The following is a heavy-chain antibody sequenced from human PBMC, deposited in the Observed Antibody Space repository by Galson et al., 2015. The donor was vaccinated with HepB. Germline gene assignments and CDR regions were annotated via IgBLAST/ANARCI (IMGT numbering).Heavy chain of an antibody. Sequence: LRLSCAASGFTVSSNYMSWVRQAPGKGLEWVSVIYSGGSTYYADSVKGRFTISRDNSKNTLYLQMNSLRAEDTAVYYCARDYLLGTTNADDYWGQGTLVTVSS. CDR1: GFTVSSNY. CDR3: ARDYLLGTTNADDY. V-gene: IGHV3-53*01. D-gene: IGHD1-7*01. J-gene: IGHJ4*02. CDR2: IYSGGST.